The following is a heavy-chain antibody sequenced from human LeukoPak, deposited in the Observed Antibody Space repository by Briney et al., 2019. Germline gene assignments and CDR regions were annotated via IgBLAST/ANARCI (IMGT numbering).Heavy chain of an antibody. Sequence: GGSLRLSCAASGFTFSSYWMSWVRQAPGKGLEWVSVIYSGGSTYYADSVKGRFTISRHNSKNTLYLQMNSLRAEDTAVYYCARGYYYYYGMDVWGQGTTVTVSS. J-gene: IGHJ6*02. CDR2: IYSGGST. CDR1: GFTFSSYW. V-gene: IGHV3-53*04. CDR3: ARGYYYYYGMDV.